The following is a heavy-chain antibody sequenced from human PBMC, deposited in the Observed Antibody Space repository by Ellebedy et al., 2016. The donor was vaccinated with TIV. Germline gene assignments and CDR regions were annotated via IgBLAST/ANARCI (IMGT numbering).Heavy chain of an antibody. D-gene: IGHD7-27*01. CDR1: GFTFTPYS. CDR2: ISGSSITL. Sequence: GGSLRLSCTASGFTFTPYSMNWVRQAPGKGLEWISYISGSSITLYYADSVKGRFTISRDNAKNSLYLKMNGLGAEDTAVYFCARDMAWGNERVNDAFDIWGHGTLVTVSS. V-gene: IGHV3-48*04. CDR3: ARDMAWGNERVNDAFDI. J-gene: IGHJ3*02.